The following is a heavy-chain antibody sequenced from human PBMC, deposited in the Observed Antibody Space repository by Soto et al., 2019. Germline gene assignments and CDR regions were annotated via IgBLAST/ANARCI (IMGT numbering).Heavy chain of an antibody. CDR3: ARGNSRVNVL. J-gene: IGHJ4*02. V-gene: IGHV3-48*03. CDR2: ITTRGSTI. CDR1: GFTFYNYE. D-gene: IGHD3-16*02. Sequence: GGSLRLSCVASGFTFYNYEMNWVRQAPGKGLGWISYITTRGSTIYYADSVKGRFTISRDNANNLLYPQMNSLRAEDTAVYYCARGNSRVNVLWGQGTLVTVS.